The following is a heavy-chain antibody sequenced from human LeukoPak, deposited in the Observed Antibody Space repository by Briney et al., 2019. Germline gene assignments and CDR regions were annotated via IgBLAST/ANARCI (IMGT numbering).Heavy chain of an antibody. CDR2: ISYDGGNK. D-gene: IGHD1-14*01. CDR1: GFTFSSYG. V-gene: IGHV3-30*03. J-gene: IGHJ4*02. Sequence: GGSLRLSCAASGFTFSSYGMHWVRQAPGKGLEWVAVISYDGGNKYYADSVKGRFTISRDNSKNTLYLQMNSLRAEDTAVYYCLTPAGWVNYWGQGTLVTVSS. CDR3: LTPAGWVNY.